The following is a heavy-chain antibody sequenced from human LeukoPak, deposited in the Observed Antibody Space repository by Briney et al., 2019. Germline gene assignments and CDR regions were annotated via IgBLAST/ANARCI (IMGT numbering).Heavy chain of an antibody. J-gene: IGHJ4*02. CDR3: VRDQGWLQFDY. Sequence: PGGSLRLSCAASGFTFRSSWMTWVRQAPGKGLEWVANIKEDGGEKYYVDSVKGRFTISRDNARNSLYLQINSLRAEDTAVYYCVRDQGWLQFDYWGQGTLVTVSA. CDR1: GFTFRSSW. V-gene: IGHV3-7*05. CDR2: IKEDGGEK. D-gene: IGHD5-24*01.